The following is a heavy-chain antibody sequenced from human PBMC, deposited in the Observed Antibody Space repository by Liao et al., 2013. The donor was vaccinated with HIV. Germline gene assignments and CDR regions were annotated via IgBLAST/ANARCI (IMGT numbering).Heavy chain of an antibody. CDR1: GRSFSDYY. Sequence: QEQLHQWGAGLLKPSETLSLTCDVFGRSFSDYYWSWIRQPPGNGDWSGLGISIILAEPTITPPSRSRLTISIDTSKNQFSLKMTSVTAADTAVYYCARVYGEWEVVDAIDIWGPRDNGHRLF. V-gene: IGHV4-34*11. D-gene: IGHD1-26*01. CDR2: SIILAEP. J-gene: IGHJ3*02. CDR3: ARVYGEWEVVDAIDI.